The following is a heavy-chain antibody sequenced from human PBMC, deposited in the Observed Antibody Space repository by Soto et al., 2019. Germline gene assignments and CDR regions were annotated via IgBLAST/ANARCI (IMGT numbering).Heavy chain of an antibody. CDR1: GFTFSNYA. V-gene: IGHV3-23*01. CDR3: AKQVTGWYNDAFDI. D-gene: IGHD6-19*01. CDR2: IDGSGDNT. J-gene: IGHJ3*02. Sequence: EVQLLESGGGLVHPGGSLRLSCAASGFTFSNYAMSWVRQAPGKGLEWVSAIDGSGDNTHYSASVKGRFTFSRDNSKNTLYLQMNSLRAEDTAVYYCAKQVTGWYNDAFDIWGQGTMVTVSS.